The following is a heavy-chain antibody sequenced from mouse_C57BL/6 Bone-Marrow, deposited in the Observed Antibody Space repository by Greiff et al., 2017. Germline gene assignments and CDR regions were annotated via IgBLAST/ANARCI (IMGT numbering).Heavy chain of an antibody. CDR1: GYAFSSSW. CDR2: IYPGAGDT. D-gene: IGHD1-1*01. V-gene: IGHV1-82*01. CDR3: YGSSYPFDY. J-gene: IGHJ2*01. Sequence: VQLQPSGPELVKPGASVKISCKASGYAFSSSWMNWVKQRPGKGLEWIGRIYPGAGDTNYNGKFKGKATLTADKSSSTAYMQLSSLTSEDSAVYFCYGSSYPFDYWGQGTTLTVSS.